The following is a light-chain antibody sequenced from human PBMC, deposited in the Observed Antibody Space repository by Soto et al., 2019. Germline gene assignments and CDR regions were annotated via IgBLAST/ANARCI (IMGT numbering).Light chain of an antibody. CDR3: QQYNNWPPLT. CDR2: GAS. V-gene: IGKV3-15*01. J-gene: IGKJ4*01. CDR1: QSVSSN. Sequence: ETVMTQSPATLSVSPGERATLSCRASQSVSSNLAWYQQKPGQAPRLLIYGASTRATGIPARFSGSGSGTEFTLTIRSLQSEDFAVYDCQQYNNWPPLTFGGGTKVEIK.